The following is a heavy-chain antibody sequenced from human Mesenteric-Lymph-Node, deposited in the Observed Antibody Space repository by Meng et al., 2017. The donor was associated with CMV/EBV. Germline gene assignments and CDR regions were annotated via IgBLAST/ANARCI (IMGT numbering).Heavy chain of an antibody. CDR1: GFTFSRYC. Sequence: RGSLRLSCAVSGFTFSRYCMTWVRQAPGKGLEWVAVISYDGSNKYYADSVKGRFTISRDNSKNTLYLQMNSLRAEDTAVYYCARALTIFGGGLTQWGQGTLVTVSS. D-gene: IGHD3-3*01. J-gene: IGHJ4*02. V-gene: IGHV3-30*03. CDR3: ARALTIFGGGLTQ. CDR2: ISYDGSNK.